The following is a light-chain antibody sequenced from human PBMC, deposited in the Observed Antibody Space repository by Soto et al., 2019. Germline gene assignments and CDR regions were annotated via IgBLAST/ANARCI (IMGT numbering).Light chain of an antibody. J-gene: IGKJ4*01. Sequence: EIVLTQSPATLSLSPGERAALSCRASQSVSSHLAWYQQKPGQAPRLLIYDASNRATGIPARFSGSGSGTHFTLIISSLEPEDLAVYYCQQRSNWPLTFGGGTKLEIK. CDR3: QQRSNWPLT. CDR2: DAS. V-gene: IGKV3-11*01. CDR1: QSVSSH.